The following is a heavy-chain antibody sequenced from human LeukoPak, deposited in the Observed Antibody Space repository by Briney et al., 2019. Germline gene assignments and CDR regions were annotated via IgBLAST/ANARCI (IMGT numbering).Heavy chain of an antibody. J-gene: IGHJ6*02. V-gene: IGHV3-21*01. D-gene: IGHD6-13*01. Sequence: GGSLRLSCSASGFTFSSYSMNWVRQAPGKGLELVSSISSSSSYIYYADSVKGRFTISRDKAKNSLYLEMNSLRAEDTAVYYCARYSSSPAGYYCYYGIDAWGQGTTGTVSS. CDR3: ARYSSSPAGYYCYYGIDA. CDR1: GFTFSSYS. CDR2: ISSSSSYI.